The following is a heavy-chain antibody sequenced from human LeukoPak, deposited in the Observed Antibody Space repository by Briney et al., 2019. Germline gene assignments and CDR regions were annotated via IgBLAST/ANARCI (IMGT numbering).Heavy chain of an antibody. J-gene: IGHJ4*02. CDR3: ARHQREYSSSWVPLDY. Sequence: GESLQISCKCSRYNFTSYWIGSVRQLPGKGLEWMGHLYPGDSDTRYSPSFQGHVTLSADKSISTAYLQWSSLKASDTAMYYCARHQREYSSSWVPLDYWGQGTLVTVSS. CDR2: LYPGDSDT. V-gene: IGHV5-51*01. CDR1: RYNFTSYW. D-gene: IGHD6-13*01.